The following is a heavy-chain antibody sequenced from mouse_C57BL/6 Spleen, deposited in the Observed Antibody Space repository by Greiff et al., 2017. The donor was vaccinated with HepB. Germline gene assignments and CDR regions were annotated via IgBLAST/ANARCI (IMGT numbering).Heavy chain of an antibody. CDR2: IDPETGGT. V-gene: IGHV1-15*01. Sequence: LVESGAELVRPGASVTLSCKASGYTFTDYEMHWVKQTPVHGLEWIGAIDPETGGTAYNQKFKGKAILTADKSSSTAYMELRRLTSEDSAVYYCTRTGVDYFDYWGQGTTLTVSS. CDR1: GYTFTDYE. D-gene: IGHD4-1*01. J-gene: IGHJ2*01. CDR3: TRTGVDYFDY.